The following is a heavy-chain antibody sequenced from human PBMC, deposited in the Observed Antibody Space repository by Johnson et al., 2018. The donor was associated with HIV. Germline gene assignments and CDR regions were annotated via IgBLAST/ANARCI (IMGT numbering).Heavy chain of an antibody. CDR3: AREGGDAFDI. Sequence: QVLLVESGGGVVQPGRSLRLSCAASGFTFSSYAMHWVRQAPGKGLEWVAFIRYDGSNKYYADSVKGRFTISRDNSKNTLYLQMNSLRAEDTAVYYCAREGGDAFDIWGQGTMVTVSS. J-gene: IGHJ3*02. V-gene: IGHV3-30*02. CDR2: IRYDGSNK. CDR1: GFTFSSYA. D-gene: IGHD1-26*01.